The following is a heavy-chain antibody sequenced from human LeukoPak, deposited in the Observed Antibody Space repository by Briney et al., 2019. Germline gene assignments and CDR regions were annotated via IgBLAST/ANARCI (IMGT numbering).Heavy chain of an antibody. D-gene: IGHD6-6*01. CDR3: AVAEYSSSGVFDY. CDR2: IIPIFGTA. V-gene: IGHV1-69*05. J-gene: IGHJ4*02. Sequence: SVKVSCKASGGTFSSYAISWVRQAPGQGLEWMGGIIPIFGTANYAQKFQGRVTVTTDESTSTAYMELSSLRSEDTAVYYCAVAEYSSSGVFDYWGQGTLVTVSS. CDR1: GGTFSSYA.